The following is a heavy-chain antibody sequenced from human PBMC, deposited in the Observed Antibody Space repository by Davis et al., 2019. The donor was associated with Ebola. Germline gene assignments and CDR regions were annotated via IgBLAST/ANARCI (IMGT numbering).Heavy chain of an antibody. V-gene: IGHV4-34*01. J-gene: IGHJ4*02. CDR1: GGSFSGYY. Sequence: PSETLSLTCAVYGGSFSGYYWSWIRQPPGKGLEWIGEINHSGSTNYNPSLKSRVTISVDTSKNQFSLKLSSVTAADTAVYYCARDLGGYSGSTGASEFGYWGQGTLVTVSS. CDR3: ARDLGGYSGSTGASEFGY. D-gene: IGHD5-12*01. CDR2: INHSGST.